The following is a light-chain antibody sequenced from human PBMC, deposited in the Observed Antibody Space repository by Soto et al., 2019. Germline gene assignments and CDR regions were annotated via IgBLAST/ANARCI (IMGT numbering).Light chain of an antibody. J-gene: IGLJ1*01. Sequence: QSVLTQPASVSGSPGQSITISCTGTSSDVGSYNYVSWHQQHPGQAPKLMIYEVTHRASGIRDRFSASKSGNTASLTISGLQAGDEADYYCSSYRSSSTYVFGTGTKVTVL. CDR1: SSDVGSYNY. CDR3: SSYRSSSTYV. CDR2: EVT. V-gene: IGLV2-14*01.